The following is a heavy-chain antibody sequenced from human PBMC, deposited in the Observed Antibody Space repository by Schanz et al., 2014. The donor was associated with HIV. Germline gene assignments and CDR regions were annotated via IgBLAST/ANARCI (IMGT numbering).Heavy chain of an antibody. J-gene: IGHJ6*02. V-gene: IGHV3-30*03. Sequence: QVQLVESGGGVVQPGRSLRLSCAASGFTFSSYGMHWVRQAPGKGLEWVAVISYDGSNKYYADSVKGRFTISRDISKNTLYLQMNSLRVEDTAVYYCAREIDSSSWSFAGYYYGMDVWGRGTTVTVSS. CDR3: AREIDSSSWSFAGYYYGMDV. CDR2: ISYDGSNK. D-gene: IGHD6-13*01. CDR1: GFTFSSYG.